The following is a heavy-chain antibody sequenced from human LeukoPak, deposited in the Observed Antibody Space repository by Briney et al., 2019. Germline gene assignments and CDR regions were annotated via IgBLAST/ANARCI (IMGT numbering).Heavy chain of an antibody. CDR3: ASSREGRVDSETRLVDY. V-gene: IGHV1-3*01. CDR2: INAGNGNT. Sequence: EASVKVSCKASGYTFTSYAMHWVRQDPGQRLEWMGWINAGNGNTKYPQNFQGRVTITRDTSASTAYMELRSLRSEDTAVYYCASSREGRVDSETRLVDYWGQGTLVTVSS. D-gene: IGHD1-7*01. J-gene: IGHJ4*02. CDR1: GYTFTSYA.